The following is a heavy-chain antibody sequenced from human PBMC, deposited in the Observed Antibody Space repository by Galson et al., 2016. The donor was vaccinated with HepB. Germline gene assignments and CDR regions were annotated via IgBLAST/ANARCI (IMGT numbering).Heavy chain of an antibody. CDR1: GASVSSGSYY. V-gene: IGHV4-61*01. Sequence: SETLSLTCTVSGASVSSGSYYWSWIRQPPGKGLEWIGYIYYSGSPNYNPSLKTRVTISVDTSKNQFSLSLSSVTAADTAVYYCARDRRGGYTGNYWYFDLWGRGTLVTVSS. J-gene: IGHJ2*01. CDR3: ARDRRGGYTGNYWYFDL. CDR2: IYYSGSP. D-gene: IGHD5-24*01.